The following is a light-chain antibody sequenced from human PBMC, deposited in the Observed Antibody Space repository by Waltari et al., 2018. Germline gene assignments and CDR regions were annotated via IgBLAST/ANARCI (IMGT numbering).Light chain of an antibody. CDR2: DVS. Sequence: QSALTQPASVSGSPGQSITIPCTGTSSDVGGYNYVSWYQQHPGKAPKLMIYDVSKRPSGVSNRFSGSKSGNTASLTISGLQAEDEADYYCCSYAGSSTFGVFGGGTKLTVL. J-gene: IGLJ2*01. CDR1: SSDVGGYNY. CDR3: CSYAGSSTFGV. V-gene: IGLV2-23*02.